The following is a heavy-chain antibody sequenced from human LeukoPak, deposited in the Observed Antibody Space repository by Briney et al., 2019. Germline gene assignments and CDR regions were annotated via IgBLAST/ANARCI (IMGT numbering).Heavy chain of an antibody. J-gene: IGHJ4*02. V-gene: IGHV3-23*01. Sequence: GGSLRLSCAASGFTFSSYAMSWARQAPGKGLEWVSGISGTAGKTYYADSVKGRFTISRDNSKNTLYLQMTSLRVEDTAVYYCAKGSGIVILSNPLDYWGQGTLVTVSS. CDR3: AKGSGIVILSNPLDY. CDR2: ISGTAGKT. D-gene: IGHD1-26*01. CDR1: GFTFSSYA.